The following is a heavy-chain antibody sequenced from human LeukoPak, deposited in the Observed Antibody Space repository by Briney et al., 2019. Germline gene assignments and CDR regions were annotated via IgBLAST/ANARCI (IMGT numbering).Heavy chain of an antibody. D-gene: IGHD3-3*01. CDR1: GGSSSSNSYN. CDR2: IYYSGST. J-gene: IGHJ3*02. CDR3: ARRFLEWFGAETDAFDI. V-gene: IGHV4-39*07. Sequence: PSETLSLTCTVSGGSSSSNSYNWGWIRQPPGKGLEWIGSIYYSGSTNYNPSLKSRVTISVDTSKNQFSLKLSSVTAADTAVYYCARRFLEWFGAETDAFDIWGQGTMVTVSS.